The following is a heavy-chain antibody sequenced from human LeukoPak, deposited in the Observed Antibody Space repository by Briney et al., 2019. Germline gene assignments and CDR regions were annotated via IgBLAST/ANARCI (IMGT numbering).Heavy chain of an antibody. CDR1: GFSFSSYP. CDR3: ARVGSWDAYDL. D-gene: IGHD1-26*01. V-gene: IGHV3-64*01. Sequence: GGSLRLSCAASGFSFSSYPMHWVRQAPGKGLEYVSAITSDGGKTYYANSVMGRFIISRDNSKNTLYLQMGSLGVEDMAVYYCARVGSWDAYDLWGQGTMATVSS. J-gene: IGHJ3*01. CDR2: ITSDGGKT.